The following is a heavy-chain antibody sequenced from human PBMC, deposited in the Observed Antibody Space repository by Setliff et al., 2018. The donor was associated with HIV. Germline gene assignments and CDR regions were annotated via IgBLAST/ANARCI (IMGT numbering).Heavy chain of an antibody. CDR1: GDTFSTYA. CDR2: IIPSLTIA. V-gene: IGHV1-69*10. Sequence: ASVKVSCKTSGDTFSTYAISWVRQAPGQGLEWMGGIIPSLTIANYEHEFQGRVTITADKSTTTAYMELKSLKSEDTAKYFCARGTVSTSYYYYMDVWGKGTTVTVSS. D-gene: IGHD4-4*01. J-gene: IGHJ6*03. CDR3: ARGTVSTSYYYYMDV.